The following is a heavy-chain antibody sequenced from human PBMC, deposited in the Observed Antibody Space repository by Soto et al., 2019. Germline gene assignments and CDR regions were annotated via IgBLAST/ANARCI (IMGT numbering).Heavy chain of an antibody. Sequence: QVQLVEFGGGVVQPGRSLRLSCAASGFTFSSYAMHWVRQAPGKGLEWVAVISYDGSNKYYADSVKGRFTISRDNSKNTLYLQMNSLRAEDTAVYYCARDQDYGARTDAFDIWGQGTMVTVSS. D-gene: IGHD4-17*01. J-gene: IGHJ3*02. CDR2: ISYDGSNK. V-gene: IGHV3-30-3*01. CDR3: ARDQDYGARTDAFDI. CDR1: GFTFSSYA.